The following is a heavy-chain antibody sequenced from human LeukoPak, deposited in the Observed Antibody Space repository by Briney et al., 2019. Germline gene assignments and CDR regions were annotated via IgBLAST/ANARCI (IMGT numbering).Heavy chain of an antibody. V-gene: IGHV4-4*07. Sequence: KPSETLSLTCTVSGGSISSYYWSWIRQPAGKGLEWIGHIYTSGSTNYNPSLKSRVTMSVDTSKNQFSLKLSSVTAADTAVYYCARDADYGGNSAAFDYWGQGTLVTVSS. CDR3: ARDADYGGNSAAFDY. D-gene: IGHD4-23*01. CDR2: IYTSGST. CDR1: GGSISSYY. J-gene: IGHJ4*02.